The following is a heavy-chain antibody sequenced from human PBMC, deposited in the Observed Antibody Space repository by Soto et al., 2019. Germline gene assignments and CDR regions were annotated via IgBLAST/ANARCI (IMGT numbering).Heavy chain of an antibody. V-gene: IGHV4-61*03. CDR3: AVYTAGIGGDGPSSQGGAAADRPLDE. CDR2: IRPAVSS. J-gene: IGHJ4*02. CDR1: GASGSSGNVH. D-gene: IGHD6-13*01. Sequence: PSQTTSLTSTVFGASGSSGNVHWSWTRQTPGKGLEWIGKIRPAVSSNYDSSLKSRVTISLDTSKNLFSLILDSVTAADTAMYYCAVYTAGIGGDGPSSQGGAAADRPLDEWGQGTLVTVSS.